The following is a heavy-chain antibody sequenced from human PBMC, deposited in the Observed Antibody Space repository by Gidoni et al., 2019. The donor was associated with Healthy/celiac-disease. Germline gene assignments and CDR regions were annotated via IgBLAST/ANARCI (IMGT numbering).Heavy chain of an antibody. Sequence: VQLVEFGGGLVPPGGALRLPCAAAWFPFSSYDMHRVRQATGKGLEWVSDIGTAGDTYYPGSVKGRFTISRENAKNSLYLQMNSLRAGDTAVYYCARATRQTDAFDIWGQGTMVTVSS. D-gene: IGHD2-2*01. J-gene: IGHJ3*02. CDR2: IGTAGDT. CDR1: WFPFSSYD. V-gene: IGHV3-13*01. CDR3: ARATRQTDAFDI.